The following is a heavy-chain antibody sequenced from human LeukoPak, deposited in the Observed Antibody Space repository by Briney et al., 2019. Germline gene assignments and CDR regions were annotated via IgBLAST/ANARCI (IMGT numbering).Heavy chain of an antibody. V-gene: IGHV1-2*02. CDR3: ARDYGDYCFDY. Sequence: GASVKVSCKASGYTFTSYGISWVRQAPGQGLEWMGWINPNSGGTKYAQKFQGRVTMTRDTPISTAYMELSSLRSDDTAVYYCARDYGDYCFDYWGQGTLVTVSS. CDR2: INPNSGGT. D-gene: IGHD4-17*01. CDR1: GYTFTSYG. J-gene: IGHJ4*02.